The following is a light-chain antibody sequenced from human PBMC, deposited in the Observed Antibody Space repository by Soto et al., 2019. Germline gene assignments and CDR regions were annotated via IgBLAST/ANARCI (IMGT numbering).Light chain of an antibody. CDR1: QSINRH. Sequence: EIVLTQSPATLSLPPGERATLSCRASQSINRHLARYRQKPGQAPRLLIYDASNRATGSPARFRGSGSGTGFTLGITSLEPEDFGVSYGQERSNWPPVTFGGGAKVEIK. CDR2: DAS. J-gene: IGKJ4*01. CDR3: QERSNWPPVT. V-gene: IGKV3-11*01.